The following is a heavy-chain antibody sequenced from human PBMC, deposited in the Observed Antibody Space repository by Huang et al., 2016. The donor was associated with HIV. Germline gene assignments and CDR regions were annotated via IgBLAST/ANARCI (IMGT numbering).Heavy chain of an antibody. CDR2: ISPDEVDF. CDR1: GYKFSTYW. D-gene: IGHD3-10*01. J-gene: IGHJ5*02. CDR3: ARFFPELKSFYSLLYRGESHNWFDP. V-gene: IGHV5-51*01. Sequence: EVQLVQSGPEVRKPGESLKISCKTSGYKFSTYWIAWGRQVPGKGLEWMGSISPDEVDFREGPSVEGQVTSSVDKSNNTAFLQWRSLKASDTATYYCARFFPELKSFYSLLYRGESHNWFDPWGQGTLVTVSS.